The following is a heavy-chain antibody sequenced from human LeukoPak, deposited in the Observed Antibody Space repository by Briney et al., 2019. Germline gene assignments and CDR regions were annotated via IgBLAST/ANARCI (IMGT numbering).Heavy chain of an antibody. J-gene: IGHJ4*02. V-gene: IGHV3-13*01. CDR2: IGTPGYT. D-gene: IGHD1-1*01. CDR1: GFTFSDYD. Sequence: GGSLRLSCAASGFTFSDYDIHWVRQATGKGLEWVSAIGTPGYTYYPCSVKGRFTISRENAKNSLYLQMNSLRAGDTVVYYCARVAKERVGGVYYFAYWGQGNLVTVSS. CDR3: ARVAKERVGGVYYFAY.